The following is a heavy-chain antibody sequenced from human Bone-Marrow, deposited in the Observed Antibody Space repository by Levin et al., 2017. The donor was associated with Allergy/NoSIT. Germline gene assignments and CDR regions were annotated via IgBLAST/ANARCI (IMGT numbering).Heavy chain of an antibody. Sequence: GGSLRLSCAASGFTFSSYWMHWVRQAPGKGLVWVSRINSDGSSTSYADSVKGRFTISRDNAKNTLYLQMNSLRAEDTAVYYCARAPDTAMVKGYYYYGMDVWGQGTTVTVSS. D-gene: IGHD5-18*01. CDR1: GFTFSSYW. CDR2: INSDGSST. J-gene: IGHJ6*02. V-gene: IGHV3-74*01. CDR3: ARAPDTAMVKGYYYYGMDV.